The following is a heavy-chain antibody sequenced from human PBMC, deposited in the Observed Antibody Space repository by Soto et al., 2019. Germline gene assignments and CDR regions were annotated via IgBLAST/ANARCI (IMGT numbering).Heavy chain of an antibody. V-gene: IGHV3-23*01. CDR2: ISGSGGST. CDR1: GFTFSSYA. D-gene: IGHD2-15*01. J-gene: IGHJ4*02. CDR3: AKSDIVVVVAAQCDY. Sequence: EVQLLESGGGLVQPGGSLRLSCAASGFTFSSYAMSWVRQAPGKGLEWVSAISGSGGSTYYADSVKGRFTISRDNSKNRLYMQMNSLRAEDTAVYYCAKSDIVVVVAAQCDYWGEGTLVTVSS.